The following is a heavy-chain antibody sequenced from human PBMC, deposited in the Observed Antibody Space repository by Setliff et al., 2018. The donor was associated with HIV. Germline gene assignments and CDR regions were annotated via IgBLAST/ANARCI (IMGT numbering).Heavy chain of an antibody. CDR2: IIPIFGTA. CDR3: ALDLPGPAITSGWMKNWFDP. CDR1: GGTFSSYA. Sequence: SVKVSCKASGGTFSSYAISWVRQAPGQGLEWMGGIIPIFGTANYAQKFQGRVTITTDESTSTAYMELSSLRSEDTAVYYCALDLPGPAITSGWMKNWFDPWGQGTLVTVSS. J-gene: IGHJ5*02. D-gene: IGHD6-19*01. V-gene: IGHV1-69*05.